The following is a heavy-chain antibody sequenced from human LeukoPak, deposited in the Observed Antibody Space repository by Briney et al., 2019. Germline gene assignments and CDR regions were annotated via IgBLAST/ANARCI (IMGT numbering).Heavy chain of an antibody. CDR2: INAGNGNT. Sequence: GASVKVSCKASGYTFTSYAMHWVRQAPGQRLEWMGWINAGNGNTKYSQKFQGRVTITRDTSASTAYMELSSLRSEDTAVYYCARGPHYDILTGYFPYWGQRTLVTVSS. CDR3: ARGPHYDILTGYFPY. J-gene: IGHJ4*02. V-gene: IGHV1-3*01. CDR1: GYTFTSYA. D-gene: IGHD3-9*01.